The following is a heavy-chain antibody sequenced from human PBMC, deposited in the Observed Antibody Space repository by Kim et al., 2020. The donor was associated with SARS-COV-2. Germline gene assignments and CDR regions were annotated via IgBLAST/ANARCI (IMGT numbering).Heavy chain of an antibody. V-gene: IGHV7-4-1*02. Sequence: AQGFTGRFVFSLDTSVSTAYLQISSLKAEDTAVYYCARLSKNRAYGMDVWGQGTTVTVSS. D-gene: IGHD3-10*01. CDR3: ARLSKNRAYGMDV. J-gene: IGHJ6*02.